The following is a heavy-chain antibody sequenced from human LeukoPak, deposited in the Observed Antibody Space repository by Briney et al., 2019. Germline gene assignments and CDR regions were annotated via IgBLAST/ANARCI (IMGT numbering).Heavy chain of an antibody. D-gene: IGHD2-15*01. J-gene: IGHJ4*02. CDR2: IYYSGST. Sequence: SETLSLTCTVSGASVSSGTYYWSWIRQPPGKGLEWIGYIYYSGSTSSNPSLKSRVTISVDTSNNQFSLRLNSVTAADTAVYYCAREGGEGNFDYWGQGTLVTVSS. V-gene: IGHV4-61*01. CDR1: GASVSSGTYY. CDR3: AREGGEGNFDY.